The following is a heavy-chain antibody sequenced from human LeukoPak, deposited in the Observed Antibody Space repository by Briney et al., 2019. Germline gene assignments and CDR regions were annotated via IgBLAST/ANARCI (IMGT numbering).Heavy chain of an antibody. V-gene: IGHV3-30*04. CDR3: ARSVPDYYDSSGID. J-gene: IGHJ4*02. Sequence: GGSLRLSCAASGFTFSSYAMHWVRQAPGKGLEWVAVISYDGSNKYYADSVKGRFTISRDNSKNTLYLQMNSLRAEDTAVYYCARSVPDYYDSSGIDWGQGTLVTVSS. CDR1: GFTFSSYA. D-gene: IGHD3-22*01. CDR2: ISYDGSNK.